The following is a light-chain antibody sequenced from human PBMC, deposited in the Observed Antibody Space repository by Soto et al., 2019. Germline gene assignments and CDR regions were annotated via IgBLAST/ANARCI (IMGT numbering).Light chain of an antibody. CDR3: QQYNNWHPLT. CDR2: DVS. CDR1: QSVSIN. Sequence: EIVMTQSPGTLSVSPCERATLSLRASQSVSINLAWYQQKPGQAPRLLIYDVSTRATGIPARFSGSGSGTEFTLTISSLQSKDFAVYYCQQYNNWHPLTFGGGTKVDI. V-gene: IGKV3D-15*01. J-gene: IGKJ4*01.